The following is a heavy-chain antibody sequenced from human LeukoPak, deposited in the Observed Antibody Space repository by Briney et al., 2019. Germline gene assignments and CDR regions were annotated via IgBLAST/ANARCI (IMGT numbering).Heavy chain of an antibody. V-gene: IGHV4-4*07. D-gene: IGHD3-22*01. Sequence: SETLSLTCTVSGDSMGNYYWNWLRQPAGKGLEWIGRIRSDGSTYANPSLESAVTMSVDTSNNHISLRLSSATAADTAVYYCARSTGFYTTYYMDVWGKGTTVTVSS. CDR2: IRSDGST. CDR3: ARSTGFYTTYYMDV. J-gene: IGHJ6*03. CDR1: GDSMGNYY.